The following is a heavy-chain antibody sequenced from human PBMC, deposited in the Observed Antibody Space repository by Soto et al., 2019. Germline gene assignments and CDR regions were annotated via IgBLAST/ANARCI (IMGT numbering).Heavy chain of an antibody. CDR1: GYSFTNYW. V-gene: IGHV5-51*01. Sequence: GESLKISCKGSGYSFTNYWIGWVRQMPGKGLEWMGIIYPRDSDTRYSPSFHGQVTISADKSMSTAYLQWSSLKASDTAIYYCARQRAVPEIDYWGQGTLVTVSS. J-gene: IGHJ4*02. CDR3: ARQRAVPEIDY. D-gene: IGHD6-19*01. CDR2: IYPRDSDT.